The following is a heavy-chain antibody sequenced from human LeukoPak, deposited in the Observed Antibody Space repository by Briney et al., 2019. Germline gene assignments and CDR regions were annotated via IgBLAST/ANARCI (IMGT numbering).Heavy chain of an antibody. CDR2: IYHSGST. Sequence: PSETLSLTCTVSGYSISSGYYWGWIRQPPGKGLAWIGSIYHSGSTYYNPSLKSRVTISVDTSKNQFSLKLSSVTAADTAVYYCASPEYYYDSSGSDHDAFDIWGQGTMVTVSS. CDR1: GYSISSGYY. J-gene: IGHJ3*02. D-gene: IGHD3-22*01. CDR3: ASPEYYYDSSGSDHDAFDI. V-gene: IGHV4-38-2*02.